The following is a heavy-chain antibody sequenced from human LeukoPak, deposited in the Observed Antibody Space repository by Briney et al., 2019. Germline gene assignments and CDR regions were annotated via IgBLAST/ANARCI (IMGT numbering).Heavy chain of an antibody. V-gene: IGHV3-48*03. CDR3: ARESRIVVPHAFDI. J-gene: IGHJ3*02. CDR2: ISSSGSTI. D-gene: IGHD3-22*01. Sequence: GGSLRLSCAASGFTFSSYEMNWVRQAPGKGLEWVSYISSSGSTIYYADSVKGRFTISRDNAKNSLYLQMNSLRAEDTAVYYCARESRIVVPHAFDIWGQGTRVTVSS. CDR1: GFTFSSYE.